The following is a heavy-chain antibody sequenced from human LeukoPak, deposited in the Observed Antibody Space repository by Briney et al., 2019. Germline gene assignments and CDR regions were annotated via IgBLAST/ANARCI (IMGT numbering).Heavy chain of an antibody. V-gene: IGHV3-9*01. J-gene: IGHJ4*02. D-gene: IGHD3-22*01. CDR2: ISWNSGSI. Sequence: PGRSLRLSCAASGFTFDDYAMHWVRQAPGKGLEWVSGISWNSGSIGYADSVKGRFTISRDNAKNSLYLQMNSLRAGDTALYYCAKDKVWDYYDSSGYYDYWGQGTLVTVSS. CDR1: GFTFDDYA. CDR3: AKDKVWDYYDSSGYYDY.